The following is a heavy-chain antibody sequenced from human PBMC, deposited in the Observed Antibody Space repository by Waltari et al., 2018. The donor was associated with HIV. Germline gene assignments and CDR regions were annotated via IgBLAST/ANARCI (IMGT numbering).Heavy chain of an antibody. Sequence: QVQLVQSGSELKKPGASVKVSCKASGYTFTTYGINWVRQAPGQGLEWMGWINTNTGIPTYAQGFSGRFVFSLDTSVSTAYLQISSLKSEDSAGYFCAKGIAVATTYYYAAMDVWGPGTTVAVSS. J-gene: IGHJ6*02. CDR2: INTNTGIP. D-gene: IGHD6-19*01. V-gene: IGHV7-4-1*02. CDR3: AKGIAVATTYYYAAMDV. CDR1: GYTFTTYG.